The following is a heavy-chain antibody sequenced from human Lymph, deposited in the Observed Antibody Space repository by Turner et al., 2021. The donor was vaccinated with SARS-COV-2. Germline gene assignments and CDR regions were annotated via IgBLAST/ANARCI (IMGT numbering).Heavy chain of an antibody. CDR1: GFIVSSNY. Sequence: EVQLVETGGGLIQPGGSLRLSCAASGFIVSSNYMNWVRQAPGKGLEWVSLIYSGGSTYYADSVKGRFTISRDNSKNTLYLQMNSLRAEDTAVYYCARDLQLYGMDVWGQGTTDTVSS. J-gene: IGHJ6*02. D-gene: IGHD1-1*01. CDR3: ARDLQLYGMDV. CDR2: IYSGGST. V-gene: IGHV3-53*02.